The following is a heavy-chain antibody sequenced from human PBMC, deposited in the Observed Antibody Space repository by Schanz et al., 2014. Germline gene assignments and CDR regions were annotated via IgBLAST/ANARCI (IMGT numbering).Heavy chain of an antibody. V-gene: IGHV3-23*01. CDR3: AKLSSSGRLAGYFDY. Sequence: EVPLLESGGGLVRPGGSLRLSCAASGFTFSNYAMIWVRQAPGKGLEWVSGFIVDSGNTYYAGSVKGRFSISRDYSKNTLYLQMSSLRAEDTAIYYCAKLSSSGRLAGYFDYWGQGALVTVSS. J-gene: IGHJ4*02. CDR1: GFTFSNYA. CDR2: FIVDSGNT. D-gene: IGHD6-19*01.